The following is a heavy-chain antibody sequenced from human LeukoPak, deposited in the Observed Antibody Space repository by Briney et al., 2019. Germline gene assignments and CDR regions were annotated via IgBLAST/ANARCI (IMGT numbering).Heavy chain of an antibody. V-gene: IGHV3-64*04. CDR2: INTNGGTT. J-gene: IGHJ6*03. CDR1: GFTFSTFA. Sequence: PGGSLRLSCAASGFTFSTFAMQWVRQAPEKGLEYVSGINTNGGTTYYANSVKGRFTISRDNSKSTLFLQMNSLRPEDTAVYYCAKVPGKLLSPGYYYYYMDVWGKGTTVTVSS. D-gene: IGHD3-10*01. CDR3: AKVPGKLLSPGYYYYYMDV.